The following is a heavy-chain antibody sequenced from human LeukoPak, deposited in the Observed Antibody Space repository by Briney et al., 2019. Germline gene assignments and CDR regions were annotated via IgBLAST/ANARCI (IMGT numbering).Heavy chain of an antibody. V-gene: IGHV3-33*01. CDR3: ARDLGIGTVAGSYFDY. Sequence: PGGSLRLSCAASGFTFSSYGMHWVRQAPGKGLEWVAVIWYDGSNKYYADSVKGRFTISRDNSKNTLYLQMNSLRAEDTAVYYCARDLGIGTVAGSYFDYWGQGNLVTVSS. J-gene: IGHJ4*02. CDR1: GFTFSSYG. D-gene: IGHD6-19*01. CDR2: IWYDGSNK.